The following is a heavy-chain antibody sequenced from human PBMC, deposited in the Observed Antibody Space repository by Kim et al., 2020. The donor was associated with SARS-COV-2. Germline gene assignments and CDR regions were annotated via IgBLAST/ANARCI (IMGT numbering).Heavy chain of an antibody. CDR3: GREIPSGSPGALEI. D-gene: IGHD6-19*01. Sequence: ASVKVSCKTSGFTINKYGFSWVRQAPGQGPEWMGWISVYNEHTNYAQRFRGRVTMTIDTATTTLYMELRSLTSDDTAVYFCGREIPSGSPGALEIWGQGTIVTVSS. CDR1: GFTINKYG. CDR2: ISVYNEHT. J-gene: IGHJ3*02. V-gene: IGHV1-18*01.